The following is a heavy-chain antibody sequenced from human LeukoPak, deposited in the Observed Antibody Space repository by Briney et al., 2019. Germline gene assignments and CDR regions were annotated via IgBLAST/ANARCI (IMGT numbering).Heavy chain of an antibody. J-gene: IGHJ4*02. Sequence: GGSLRLSCAASGFTFSSYAMSWVRQAAGKGLEWVSAISGSGGSTYYADSVKGRFTIARDNSKNTLYLQMNSLRAEDTAVYYCAKHPRGSVVTAIRFDYWGQGTLVTVSS. CDR1: GFTFSSYA. CDR3: AKHPRGSVVTAIRFDY. V-gene: IGHV3-23*01. D-gene: IGHD2-21*02. CDR2: ISGSGGST.